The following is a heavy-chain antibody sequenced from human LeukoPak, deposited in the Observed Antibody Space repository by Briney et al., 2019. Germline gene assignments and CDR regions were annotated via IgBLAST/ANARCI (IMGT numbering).Heavy chain of an antibody. D-gene: IGHD3-10*01. CDR3: ARHYGSGSYYINDY. V-gene: IGHV4-39*01. J-gene: IGHJ4*02. CDR2: IHYSGSA. Sequence: SETLSLTCTVAGVSISSTTYYWGWIRQPPGKGLEWIGNIHYSGSAYYNPSLKSRASISVDTSKSQLSLKLSSVTAADTAVYYCARHYGSGSYYINDYWGQGALVTVSS. CDR1: GVSISSTTYY.